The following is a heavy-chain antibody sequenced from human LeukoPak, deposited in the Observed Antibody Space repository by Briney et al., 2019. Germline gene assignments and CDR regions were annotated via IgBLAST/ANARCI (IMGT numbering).Heavy chain of an antibody. CDR3: ARVGD. CDR2: IKKDGSEK. Sequence: PGGSLRLSCAASGFTLSSYWMSWVRQAPGKGLEWVSNIKKDGSEKYYADSVKGRFTISRDNAKKSLYLQMNSLRAEATAVYYCARVGDWGQGTLLTVSS. V-gene: IGHV3-7*01. CDR1: GFTLSSYW. J-gene: IGHJ4*02.